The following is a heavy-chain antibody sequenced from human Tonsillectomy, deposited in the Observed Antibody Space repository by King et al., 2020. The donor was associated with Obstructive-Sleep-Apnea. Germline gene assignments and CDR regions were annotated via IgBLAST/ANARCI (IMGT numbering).Heavy chain of an antibody. Sequence: LQLQESGPGLVKPSETLSLTCTVSGGSISSSSYYWGWIRQPPGKGLEWIGSFYYSGSTYYNPSLKSRVTISEDTSKNQFSLKLKSVTAADTAVYYCAREKYSSRWSATEYFDLWGRGTLVTVSS. CDR3: AREKYSSRWSATEYFDL. J-gene: IGHJ2*01. CDR2: FYYSGST. CDR1: GGSISSSSYY. V-gene: IGHV4-39*07. D-gene: IGHD6-13*01.